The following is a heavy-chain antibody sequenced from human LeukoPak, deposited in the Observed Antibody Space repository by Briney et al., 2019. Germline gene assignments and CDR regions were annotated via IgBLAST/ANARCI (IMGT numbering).Heavy chain of an antibody. CDR1: GFTFSSYS. CDR3: ASTYHYDSSGYYPFDY. D-gene: IGHD3-22*01. Sequence: PGGSLRLSCAASGFTFSSYSMNRVRQAPGKGLEWVSLISSSSSSIFYADSVKGRFTISRDNSKRGMFLQMSSLRPEDTAIYYCASTYHYDSSGYYPFDYWGQGTLVTVSS. V-gene: IGHV3-21*04. J-gene: IGHJ4*02. CDR2: ISSSSSSI.